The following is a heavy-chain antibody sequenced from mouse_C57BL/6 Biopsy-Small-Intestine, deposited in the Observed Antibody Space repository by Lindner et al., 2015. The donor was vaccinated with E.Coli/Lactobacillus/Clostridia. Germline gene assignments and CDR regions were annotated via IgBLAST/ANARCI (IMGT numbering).Heavy chain of an antibody. CDR3: ASGYCSTTSCYGFDT. V-gene: IGHV1-63*01. J-gene: IGHJ1*01. Sequence: SVKVSCKASGGTFTTFTFGWVRQAPGQGLQWMGGIIPLLGITNYVERFQGRLTITADESTSTVDMDLNSLRSEDTATYYCASGYCSTTSCYGFDTWGQGTMVTVSS. D-gene: IGHD2-2*01. CDR2: IIPLLGIT. CDR1: GGTFTTFT.